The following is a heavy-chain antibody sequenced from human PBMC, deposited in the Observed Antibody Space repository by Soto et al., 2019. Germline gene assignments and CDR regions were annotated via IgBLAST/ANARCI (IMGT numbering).Heavy chain of an antibody. CDR2: IIPIFGTA. D-gene: IGHD1-26*01. V-gene: IGHV1-69*12. J-gene: IGHJ4*02. Sequence: QVQLVQSGAEVKKPGSSVKVSCKASGCTFSSYAISWVRQATGQGLEWMGGIIPIFGTANYAQKFQGRVTITADESTTTAYMELSSLRSEDTAVYYCAREGSGSYTGIDYWGQGTLVTVSS. CDR1: GCTFSSYA. CDR3: AREGSGSYTGIDY.